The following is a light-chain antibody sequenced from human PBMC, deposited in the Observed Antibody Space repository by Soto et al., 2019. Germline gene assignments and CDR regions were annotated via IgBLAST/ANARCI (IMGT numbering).Light chain of an antibody. CDR2: AAS. Sequence: DIPLTQSPSFLSASVGDRVTITCRASQGISSYLAWYQQKPGKAPKLLIYAASTLQSGVPSRFSGSGSGTEFTLTISSLQPEDFATYFCQLLNTYTVTFGQGTKVEIK. J-gene: IGKJ1*01. V-gene: IGKV1-9*01. CDR3: QLLNTYTVT. CDR1: QGISSY.